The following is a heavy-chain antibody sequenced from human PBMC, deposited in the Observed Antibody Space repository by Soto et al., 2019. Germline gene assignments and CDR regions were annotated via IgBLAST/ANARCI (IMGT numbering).Heavy chain of an antibody. D-gene: IGHD2-21*02. CDR3: ASTASLDY. Sequence: EVQLVESGGGLVQPGGSLRLSCAASGFTFSIYWMSWVRQAPGKGLEWVANIQQDASEKYYVDSVKGRFTISRDNARSSLYLQMNSLRAEDMAVYYCASTASLDYWGQGTLVTVSS. CDR1: GFTFSIYW. J-gene: IGHJ4*02. V-gene: IGHV3-7*01. CDR2: IQQDASEK.